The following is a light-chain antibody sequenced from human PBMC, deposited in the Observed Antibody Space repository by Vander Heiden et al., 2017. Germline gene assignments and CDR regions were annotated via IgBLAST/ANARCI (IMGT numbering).Light chain of an antibody. V-gene: IGKV1-39*01. CDR1: QNIDTY. CDR3: QQSYSTPYT. CDR2: GAY. J-gene: IGKJ2*01. Sequence: DIQMTQSPSSLSASLGDRVTITCRTSQNIDTYLNWYQQKPGKAPKLLMYGAYSLQSGVPSRFSGSGSGTDFTLTINSLQPEDFATYYCQQSYSTPYTFGQGTKLEIK.